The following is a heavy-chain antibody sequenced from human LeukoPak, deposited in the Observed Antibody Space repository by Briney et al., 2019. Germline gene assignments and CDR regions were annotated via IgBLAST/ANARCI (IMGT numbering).Heavy chain of an antibody. V-gene: IGHV3-23*01. CDR3: AKGGLTICLYNWFDP. CDR2: LSGSGGST. D-gene: IGHD4-11*01. Sequence: GGSLRLSCAASGFTFSSYSMSWVRQAPGKGLEWVSALSGSGGSTYYADSVKGRFTISRDNSKNTLYLQMNSLRAEDTAVYYCAKGGLTICLYNWFDPWGQGTLVTVSS. CDR1: GFTFSSYS. J-gene: IGHJ5*02.